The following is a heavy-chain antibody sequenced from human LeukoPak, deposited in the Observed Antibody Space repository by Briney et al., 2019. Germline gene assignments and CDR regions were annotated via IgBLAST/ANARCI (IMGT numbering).Heavy chain of an antibody. J-gene: IGHJ5*02. Sequence: SVKVSFKASGGTFSSYAISWVRQAPGQGREWMGRIIPILGIANYAQKFQGRVTITADKSTSTAYMELSSLRSEDTAVYYCARVYSGSYANWFDPWGQGTLVTVSS. CDR3: ARVYSGSYANWFDP. D-gene: IGHD1-26*01. CDR1: GGTFSSYA. V-gene: IGHV1-69*04. CDR2: IIPILGIA.